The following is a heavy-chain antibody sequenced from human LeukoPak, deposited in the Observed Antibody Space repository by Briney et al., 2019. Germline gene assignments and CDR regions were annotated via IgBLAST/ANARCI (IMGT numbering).Heavy chain of an antibody. CDR3: ARDLDSSSWYRAPGDFDY. D-gene: IGHD6-13*01. J-gene: IGHJ4*02. V-gene: IGHV3-7*03. CDR1: GFTFSSYW. CDR2: IKQDGSEK. Sequence: GGSLRLSCAASGFTFSSYWMSWVRQAPGKGLEWVANIKQDGSEKYYVDSVKGRFTISRDNAKNSLYLQMNSLRAEDTAVYYCARDLDSSSWYRAPGDFDYWGQGTLVTVSS.